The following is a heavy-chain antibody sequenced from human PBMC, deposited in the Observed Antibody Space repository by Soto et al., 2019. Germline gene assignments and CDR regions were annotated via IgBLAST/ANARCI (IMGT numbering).Heavy chain of an antibody. D-gene: IGHD2-21*02. Sequence: QVQLVESGGGMVQPGTSLRLSCAASGFTFNGLSLHWVRQRPDKGLEWVAVISHDGRVTFYADFVKGRFTVSRDNSKNTIYLQVNSLRAEDTAVYYCAREPYGDSQYFDYWGQGTLVTVSS. V-gene: IGHV3-30*04. J-gene: IGHJ4*02. CDR1: GFTFNGLS. CDR3: AREPYGDSQYFDY. CDR2: ISHDGRVT.